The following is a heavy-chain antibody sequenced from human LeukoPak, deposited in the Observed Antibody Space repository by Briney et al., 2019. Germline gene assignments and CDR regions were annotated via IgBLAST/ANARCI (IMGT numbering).Heavy chain of an antibody. D-gene: IGHD3-22*01. CDR2: IRYDGSNK. Sequence: GGSLRLSCAASGFTFSSYGMHWVRQAPGKGLEWVAFIRYDGSNKYYADSVKGRFTISRDNSRNTLYLQMNSLRAEDTAVYYCAKDPLYFESSETYFDYWGQGTLVTVSS. V-gene: IGHV3-30*02. CDR1: GFTFSSYG. J-gene: IGHJ4*02. CDR3: AKDPLYFESSETYFDY.